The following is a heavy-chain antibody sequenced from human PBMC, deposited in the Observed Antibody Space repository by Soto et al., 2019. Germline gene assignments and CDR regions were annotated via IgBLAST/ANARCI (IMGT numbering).Heavy chain of an antibody. D-gene: IGHD6-13*01. CDR1: GFTFSSYS. CDR2: ISSSSSYI. V-gene: IGHV3-21*01. Sequence: PGGSLRLSCAASGFTFSSYSMNWARQAPGKGLEWVSSISSSSSYIYYADLVKGRFTISRDNAKNSLYLQMNSLRAEDTAVYYCARDHLGSAAAGNAFDIWGQGTMVTVSS. CDR3: ARDHLGSAAAGNAFDI. J-gene: IGHJ3*02.